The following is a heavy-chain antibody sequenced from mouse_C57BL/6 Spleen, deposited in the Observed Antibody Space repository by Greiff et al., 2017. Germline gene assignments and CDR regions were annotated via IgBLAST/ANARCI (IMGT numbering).Heavy chain of an antibody. Sequence: EVMLVESGGGLVKPGGSLKLSCAASGFTFSSYAMSWVRQTPEKRLEWVATISDGGSYTYYPDNVKGRFTISRDNAKNNLYLQMSHLKSEDTAMYYCARDNYGSSWYFDVWGTGTTVTVSS. CDR1: GFTFSSYA. J-gene: IGHJ1*03. D-gene: IGHD1-1*01. CDR3: ARDNYGSSWYFDV. V-gene: IGHV5-4*01. CDR2: ISDGGSYT.